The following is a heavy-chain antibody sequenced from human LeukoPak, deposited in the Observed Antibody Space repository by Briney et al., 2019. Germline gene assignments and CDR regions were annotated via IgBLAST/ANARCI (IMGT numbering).Heavy chain of an antibody. J-gene: IGHJ5*02. CDR3: ARAPSRGYSGYDNWFDP. Sequence: PSQTLSLICTVSGGSISSGGYYWSWIRQHPGKGLEWIGYIYYSGSTYYNPSLKSRVTISVDTSKNQFSLKLSSVTAADTAVYYCARAPSRGYSGYDNWFDPWGQGTLVTVSS. CDR2: IYYSGST. CDR1: GGSISSGGYY. D-gene: IGHD5-12*01. V-gene: IGHV4-31*03.